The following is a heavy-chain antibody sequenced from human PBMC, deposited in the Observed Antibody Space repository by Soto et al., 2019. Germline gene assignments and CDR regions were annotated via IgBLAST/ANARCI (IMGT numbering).Heavy chain of an antibody. CDR1: GGTFSSYA. J-gene: IGHJ6*02. Sequence: QVQLVQSGAEVKKPGSSVKVSCKASGGTFSSYAISWVRQAPGPGLEWMGGIISIFGTADYAQKFQGRVTTTADESTSTASMELSSLRSEDTAVYYCAAAREVRYYYYGMDVWGQGTTVTVSS. CDR3: AAAREVRYYYYGMDV. D-gene: IGHD1-26*01. V-gene: IGHV1-69*12. CDR2: IISIFGTA.